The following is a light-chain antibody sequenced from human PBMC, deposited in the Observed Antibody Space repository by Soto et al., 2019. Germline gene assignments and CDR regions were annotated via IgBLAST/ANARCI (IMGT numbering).Light chain of an antibody. Sequence: IRFTQSTAFLSASLGDRVTITCRASQGINSYLAWYQQKPGKAPKVLMYDASTLQRGVPSRFSGSGSGTEFTLTISCLQSEDFATYYCQQYYSYPITLGQGTRLEIK. CDR2: DAS. CDR3: QQYYSYPIT. J-gene: IGKJ5*01. V-gene: IGKV1-9*01. CDR1: QGINSY.